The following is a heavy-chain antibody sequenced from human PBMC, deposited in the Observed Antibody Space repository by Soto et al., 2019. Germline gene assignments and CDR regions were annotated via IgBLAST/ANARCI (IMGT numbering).Heavy chain of an antibody. D-gene: IGHD2-15*01. CDR3: ARDLCSGGTCYSAY. V-gene: IGHV3-30*04. Sequence: ESGGGVVQPGRSLRLSCAASGFTLSSYAMHWVRQAPGKGLEWAAVISYDGRSTYYADSVKGRFTASRDNSKNTVWLEMNSLRGEDTAIYYGARDLCSGGTCYSAYWGQGTLVTVSS. J-gene: IGHJ4*02. CDR1: GFTLSSYA. CDR2: ISYDGRST.